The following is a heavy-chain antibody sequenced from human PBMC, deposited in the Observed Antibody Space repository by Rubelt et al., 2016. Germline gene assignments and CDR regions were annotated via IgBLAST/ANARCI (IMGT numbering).Heavy chain of an antibody. CDR1: DASFSGYH. D-gene: IGHD2-21*01. CDR3: ASLFCGSNCRFDY. Sequence: VQLQQWGAGLLKPSETLSLTCAVYDASFSGYHWSWIRQPPGKGLEWIGEINHSGSTNYNPSPRSLVTISSDTSKNQFALELTSVTAADTAVYYCASLFCGSNCRFDYWGQGTLVTVSS. J-gene: IGHJ4*02. V-gene: IGHV4-34*02. CDR2: INHSGST.